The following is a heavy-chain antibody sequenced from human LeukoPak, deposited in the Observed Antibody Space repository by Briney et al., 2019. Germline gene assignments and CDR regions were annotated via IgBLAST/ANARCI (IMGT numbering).Heavy chain of an antibody. D-gene: IGHD2-21*01. J-gene: IGHJ4*02. CDR3: AKDLDGDSNY. CDR2: ISYDGSNK. Sequence: PGRSLTLSWAVSGFTFSSYGMHWVRQPPGEVLEWAAVISYDGSNKYYADSVKGRFTISRDNSKNTLYLQLNSLRAEDTAVYYCAKDLDGDSNYWGEGTLVTVSS. V-gene: IGHV3-30*18. CDR1: GFTFSSYG.